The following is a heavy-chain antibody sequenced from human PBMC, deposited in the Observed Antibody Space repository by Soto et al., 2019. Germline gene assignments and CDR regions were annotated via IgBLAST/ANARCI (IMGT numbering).Heavy chain of an antibody. J-gene: IGHJ4*02. CDR1: GGSISSYY. CDR3: ARDDY. CDR2: IYYSGST. Sequence: SETLSLTCTVSGGSISSYYWSWIRQPPGKGLEWIGYIYYSGSTNYNPSLKSRVTISVDTSKNQFSLKLSSVTAADTAVYYCARDDYWGQGTLVTVSS. V-gene: IGHV4-59*01.